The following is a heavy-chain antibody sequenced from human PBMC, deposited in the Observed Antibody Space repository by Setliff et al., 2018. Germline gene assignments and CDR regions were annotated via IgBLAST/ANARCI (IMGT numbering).Heavy chain of an antibody. J-gene: IGHJ6*03. CDR3: ARAPPNRYSGSYEYFYMDV. CDR1: GYIFSSYG. V-gene: IGHV1-18*01. CDR2: ISA. Sequence: ASVKVSCKASGYIFSSYGINWVRQAPGQGLEWMGWISAYARKFQGRVIMTTDTSTNTAYMELRSLRSDDTAVYYCARAPPNRYSGSYEYFYMDVWGKGTTVTVSS. D-gene: IGHD1-26*01.